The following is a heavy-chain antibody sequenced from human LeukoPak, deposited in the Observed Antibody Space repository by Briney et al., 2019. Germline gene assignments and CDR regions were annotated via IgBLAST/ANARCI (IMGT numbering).Heavy chain of an antibody. CDR2: IYYSGST. Sequence: SETLSLTCAVSGYSISSSYYWGWIRQPPGKGLEWIGSIYYSGSTYNNPSLKSRVTISVDTSKKQFSLKLSSVTAADTAVYYCTRGVPALYYFYYYMDVWGKGTTVTVSS. D-gene: IGHD2-2*01. CDR1: GYSISSSYY. J-gene: IGHJ6*03. CDR3: TRGVPALYYFYYYMDV. V-gene: IGHV4-38-2*01.